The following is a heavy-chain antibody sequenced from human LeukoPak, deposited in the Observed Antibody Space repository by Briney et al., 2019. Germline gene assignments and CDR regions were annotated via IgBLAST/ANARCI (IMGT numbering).Heavy chain of an antibody. D-gene: IGHD1-26*01. V-gene: IGHV3-7*04. Sequence: PGGSLRLSCAASGFPFRSYWMSWVRHAPGKGLEWVANINQGGTVTYYVDSVKGRFTMSRDNAENSLYLQMNSLRAEDTAVYYCAKASSGAHDCWGQGTLVTVSS. CDR2: INQGGTVT. CDR3: AKASSGAHDC. J-gene: IGHJ4*02. CDR1: GFPFRSYW.